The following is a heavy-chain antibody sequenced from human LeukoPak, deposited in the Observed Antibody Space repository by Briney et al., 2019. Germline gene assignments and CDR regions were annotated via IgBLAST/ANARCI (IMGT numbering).Heavy chain of an antibody. V-gene: IGHV3-7*01. CDR3: ARDRPYYYFDY. J-gene: IGHJ4*02. D-gene: IGHD2-21*01. CDR2: MKQDGSEE. CDR1: GFTFSNHC. Sequence: GGSLRLSCAASGFTFSNHCLSWVRQAPGKGLEWVANMKQDGSEEYYVDSVKGRFTISRDNAKNSLYLQMNSLRAEDTAVYYCARDRPYYYFDYCGEGTLVTVSS.